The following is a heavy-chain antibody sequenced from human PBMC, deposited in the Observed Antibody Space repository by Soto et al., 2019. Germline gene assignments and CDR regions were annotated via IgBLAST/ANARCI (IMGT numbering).Heavy chain of an antibody. CDR2: IYSGGST. CDR1: GFTVSSNY. D-gene: IGHD3-10*01. J-gene: IGHJ4*02. CDR3: ARERLLWFGEGMDF. V-gene: IGHV3-53*01. Sequence: EVQLVESGGGLIQPGGSLRLSCAASGFTVSSNYMSWVRQAPGKGLEWVSVIYSGGSTYYADSVKGRFTISRDNSKNTLYLQMNSLRAEDTAVYYCARERLLWFGEGMDFWGQGTLVTVSS.